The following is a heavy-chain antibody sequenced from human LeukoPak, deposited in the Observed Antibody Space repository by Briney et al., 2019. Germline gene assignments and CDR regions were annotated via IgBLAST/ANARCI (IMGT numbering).Heavy chain of an antibody. CDR2: IKYDGYYK. Sequence: GTSLRLSCAASGFXFTNYGMHWVRQAPGKGLEWLALIKYDGYYKYYSDTVKGRFTISRDSSKNILYLQMNSLRTDDTAIYYCATANPTPRGINFDYWGQGTLVTVSS. CDR3: ATANPTPRGINFDY. J-gene: IGHJ4*02. V-gene: IGHV3-30*03. CDR1: GFXFTNYG. D-gene: IGHD3-10*01.